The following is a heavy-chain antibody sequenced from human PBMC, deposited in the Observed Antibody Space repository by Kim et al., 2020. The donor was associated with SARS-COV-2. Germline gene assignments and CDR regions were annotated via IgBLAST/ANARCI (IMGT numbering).Heavy chain of an antibody. V-gene: IGHV2-5*02. CDR1: GFSLTTSGVG. CDR2: IYWDDDE. Sequence: SGPTLVNPTQTLTLTCTFSGFSLTTSGVGVGWIRQPPGKALEWLALIYWDDDERYSPSLRRRLTITKDTSKNQVVLSMTNMDPVDTGTYFCVHIQDRLFDYWGQGTLVTVSS. CDR3: VHIQDRLFDY. J-gene: IGHJ4*02. D-gene: IGHD4-17*01.